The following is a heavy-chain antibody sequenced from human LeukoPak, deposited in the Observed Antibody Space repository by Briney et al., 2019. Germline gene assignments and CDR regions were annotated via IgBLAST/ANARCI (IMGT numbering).Heavy chain of an antibody. D-gene: IGHD4-17*01. Sequence: ASVNVSCKASGGTFSSYAISWVRQAPGQGLEWMGGIIPIFGTANYAQKFQGRVTITADESTSTAYMELSSLRSEDTAVYYCARSRACYGDEGYFDYWGQGTLVTVSP. CDR2: IIPIFGTA. CDR3: ARSRACYGDEGYFDY. V-gene: IGHV1-69*13. CDR1: GGTFSSYA. J-gene: IGHJ4*02.